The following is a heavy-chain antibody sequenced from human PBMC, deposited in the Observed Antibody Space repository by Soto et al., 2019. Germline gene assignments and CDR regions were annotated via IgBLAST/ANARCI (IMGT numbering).Heavy chain of an antibody. Sequence: GGSLRLSCAASGFTFSSCAMHWVRQAPGKGLEWVALISYDGSNKYYADSVKGRFTISRDNSKNTLYLQMDSLRAEDTAVYYCARDKRDLRFLEWSYYFDYWGQGTLVTVSS. CDR3: ARDKRDLRFLEWSYYFDY. CDR1: GFTFSSCA. V-gene: IGHV3-30-3*01. CDR2: ISYDGSNK. J-gene: IGHJ4*02. D-gene: IGHD3-3*01.